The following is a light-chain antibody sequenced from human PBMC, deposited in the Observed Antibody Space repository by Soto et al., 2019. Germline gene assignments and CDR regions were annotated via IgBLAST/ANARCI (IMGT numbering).Light chain of an antibody. Sequence: QSVLTQPPSVSEAPGQRVTISCTVSSSNIGAGYEAHWYQQVPGTAPKLLIYENNNRPSGVPDRVSGSKSGTSASLAITGLQAEDEAEYYCQSYDSSLSGYVFGTGTKLTVL. J-gene: IGLJ1*01. CDR3: QSYDSSLSGYV. CDR2: ENN. V-gene: IGLV1-40*01. CDR1: SSNIGAGYE.